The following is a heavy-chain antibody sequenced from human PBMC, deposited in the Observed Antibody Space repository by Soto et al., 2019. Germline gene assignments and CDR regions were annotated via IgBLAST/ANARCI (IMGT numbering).Heavy chain of an antibody. D-gene: IGHD5-18*01. J-gene: IGHJ4*02. CDR2: ISGSGGST. V-gene: IGHV3-23*01. CDR3: AKDRAMLQIWPSTLDY. Sequence: PGGSLTLSCAGSGFTFSSYAMSWVRQAPGKGLEWVSAISGSGGSTYYADSVKGRFTISRDNSKNTLYLQMNSLRAEDTAVYYCAKDRAMLQIWPSTLDYWGQGT. CDR1: GFTFSSYA.